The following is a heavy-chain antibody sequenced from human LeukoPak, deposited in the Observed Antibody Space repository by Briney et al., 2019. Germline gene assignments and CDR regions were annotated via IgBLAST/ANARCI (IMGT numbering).Heavy chain of an antibody. D-gene: IGHD3/OR15-3a*01. CDR2: IYYSGST. Sequence: SETLSLTCTVSGGSISSYYWSWIRQPPGKGLEWIGYIYYSGSTYYNPSLKSRVTISIDTSANLFSLKLNSVTAADTAFYYCARQTGSGLFILPGGQGTLVTVSS. V-gene: IGHV4-59*08. J-gene: IGHJ4*02. CDR3: ARQTGSGLFILP. CDR1: GGSISSYY.